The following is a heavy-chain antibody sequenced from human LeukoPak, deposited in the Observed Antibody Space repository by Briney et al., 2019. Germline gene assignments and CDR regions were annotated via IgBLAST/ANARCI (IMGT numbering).Heavy chain of an antibody. CDR1: GFTLSNFA. Sequence: GGSLRLSCPASGFTLSNFAMIWLRQAPGKGLEWVSALHDSGASTYYADSVKGRFTVSRDSSKNTLNLQMNSLRAEDTAVYYCAKVMQDRSMNMHFDYWGPGTQVTVSS. CDR2: LHDSGAST. V-gene: IGHV3-23*01. D-gene: IGHD5-18*01. J-gene: IGHJ4*02. CDR3: AKVMQDRSMNMHFDY.